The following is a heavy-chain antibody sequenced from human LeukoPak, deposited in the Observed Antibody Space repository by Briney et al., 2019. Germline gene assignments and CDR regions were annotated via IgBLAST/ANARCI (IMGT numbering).Heavy chain of an antibody. D-gene: IGHD3-10*01. CDR2: INPNSGGT. CDR1: GYTFTSFG. J-gene: IGHJ5*02. V-gene: IGHV1-2*02. Sequence: ASVKVSCKASGYTFTSFGINWVRQAPGQGLEWMGWINPNSGGTNSAQKFRGRVTMTRDTSISTAYMELSSLRSDDTAVYYCARGGYYGSGNDFRFDPWGQGTLVTVSS. CDR3: ARGGYYGSGNDFRFDP.